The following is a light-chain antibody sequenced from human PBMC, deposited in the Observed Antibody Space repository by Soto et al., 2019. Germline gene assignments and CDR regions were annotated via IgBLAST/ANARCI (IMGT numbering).Light chain of an antibody. CDR2: GNS. CDR3: QSYDTPVYV. V-gene: IGLV1-40*01. J-gene: IGLJ1*01. Sequence: QSVLTLPPSVSGAPGQRVTISCTGSSSNIGAGYDVHWYQQLPGAAPKLLIYGNSNRPSGVPDRFSGSRSGTSASLAITGLQPEDEADYYCQSYDTPVYVFGGGTKVTVL. CDR1: SSNIGAGYD.